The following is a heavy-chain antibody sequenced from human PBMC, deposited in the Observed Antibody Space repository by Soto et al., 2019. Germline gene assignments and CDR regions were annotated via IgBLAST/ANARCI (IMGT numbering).Heavy chain of an antibody. CDR3: AREKHGWSPNWFDP. D-gene: IGHD6-19*01. Sequence: ASVKVSCKASGYTFTSYDINWVRQATGQGLEWMGWMNPNSGNTGYTQKFQGRVTITRDTSASTAYMELSSLRSEDTAVYYCAREKHGWSPNWFDPWGQGTLVTVSS. CDR2: MNPNSGNT. J-gene: IGHJ5*02. CDR1: GYTFTSYD. V-gene: IGHV1-8*01.